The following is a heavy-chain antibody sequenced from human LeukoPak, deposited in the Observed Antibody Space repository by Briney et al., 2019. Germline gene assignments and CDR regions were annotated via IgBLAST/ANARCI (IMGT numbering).Heavy chain of an antibody. CDR2: IYYSGST. CDR3: ARVGYSYGWGP. J-gene: IGHJ5*02. Sequence: SETLSLTCTVSGGSISSYYWSWIRQPPGKGLEWIGYIYYSGSTNYNPSLKSRVTISVDTSKNQFSLKLSSVTAADTAVYYCARVGYSYGWGPWGQGTLVTVSS. CDR1: GGSISSYY. D-gene: IGHD5-18*01. V-gene: IGHV4-59*01.